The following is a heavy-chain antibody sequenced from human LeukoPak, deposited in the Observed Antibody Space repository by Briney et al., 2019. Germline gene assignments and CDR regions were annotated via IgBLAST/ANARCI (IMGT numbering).Heavy chain of an antibody. J-gene: IGHJ4*02. Sequence: GGSLRLSCAASGFTVSSNYMSWVRQAPGKGLEGVSVIYSGGSTYYADSVKGRVTISRDSSKNTLYLQMNNLRAEDTAVYYCARGSQDSGSYYLGYWGQGTLVTVSS. D-gene: IGHD3-10*01. CDR1: GFTVSSNY. CDR2: IYSGGST. CDR3: ARGSQDSGSYYLGY. V-gene: IGHV3-53*01.